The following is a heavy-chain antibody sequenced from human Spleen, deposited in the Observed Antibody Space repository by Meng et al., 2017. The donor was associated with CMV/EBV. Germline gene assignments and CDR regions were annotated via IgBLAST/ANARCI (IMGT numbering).Heavy chain of an antibody. CDR1: GFTFSSYW. Sequence: ESLKISCAASGFTFSSYWMHWVRQAPGKGLVWVSRINTDVTNTNYADSVKGRFTISRDNARNTLYLQMNSLRAEDTAVYYCARAGGGPGGFDYWGQGTLVTVSS. CDR2: INTDVTNT. V-gene: IGHV3-74*01. J-gene: IGHJ4*02. D-gene: IGHD3-16*01. CDR3: ARAGGGPGGFDY.